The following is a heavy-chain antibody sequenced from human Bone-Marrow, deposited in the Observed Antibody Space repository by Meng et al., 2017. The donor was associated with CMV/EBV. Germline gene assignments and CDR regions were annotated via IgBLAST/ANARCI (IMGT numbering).Heavy chain of an antibody. CDR2: IIPILGIA. Sequence: SVKVSCKASGGTFSSYTISWVRQAPGQGLEWMGRIIPILGIANYAQKFQGRVTITADKSTSTAYMELSSLRSEDTAAYYCASPELVPADPYYYYGMDVWGQGTTVTVSS. J-gene: IGHJ6*02. CDR1: GGTFSSYT. V-gene: IGHV1-69*02. D-gene: IGHD2-2*01. CDR3: ASPELVPADPYYYYGMDV.